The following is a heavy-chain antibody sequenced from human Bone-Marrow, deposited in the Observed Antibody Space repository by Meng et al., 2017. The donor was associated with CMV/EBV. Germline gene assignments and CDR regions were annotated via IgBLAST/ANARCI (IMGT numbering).Heavy chain of an antibody. V-gene: IGHV4-34*01. CDR2: INHSGST. Sequence: SETLSLTCAVYGGSFSGYYWSWIRQPPGKGLEWIGEINHSGSTNYNPSLKSRVTISVDTSKNQFSLKLSSVTAADTAVYYCARGEVGTNPDYWGQGTLVTGLL. J-gene: IGHJ4*02. D-gene: IGHD1-14*01. CDR3: ARGEVGTNPDY. CDR1: GGSFSGYY.